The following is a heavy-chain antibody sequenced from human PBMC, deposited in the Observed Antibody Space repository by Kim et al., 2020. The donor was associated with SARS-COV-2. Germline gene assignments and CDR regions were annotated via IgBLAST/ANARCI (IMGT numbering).Heavy chain of an antibody. CDR1: GFTFSSYA. V-gene: IGHV3-30*09. Sequence: GGSLRLSCAASGFTFSSYAMHWVRQAPGKGLEWVAVISYDGNNKYYADSLKGRFAISRDNSKNTLYLQMNSLRAEDTAVYFCARPYSGSYYSWFDPWGQGTLVTVSS. CDR2: ISYDGNNK. D-gene: IGHD1-26*01. CDR3: ARPYSGSYYSWFDP. J-gene: IGHJ5*02.